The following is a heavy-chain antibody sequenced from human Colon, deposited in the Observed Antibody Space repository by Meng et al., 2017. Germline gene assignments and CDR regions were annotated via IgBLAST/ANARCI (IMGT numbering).Heavy chain of an antibody. CDR1: GYPFNTNG. D-gene: IGHD2-21*02. V-gene: IGHV1-18*01. CDR2: ISGRNGNT. J-gene: IGHJ4*02. Sequence: QVHLVQSGPEVKKPWASVKVTCKASGYPFNTNGIHWVRQAPGQGLEWMGWISGRNGNTNYAQVLQGRVTMTTDASTNTAYMELRNLTSDDTAVYYCARGLVVTTEGDFWGQGALVTVSS. CDR3: ARGLVVTTEGDF.